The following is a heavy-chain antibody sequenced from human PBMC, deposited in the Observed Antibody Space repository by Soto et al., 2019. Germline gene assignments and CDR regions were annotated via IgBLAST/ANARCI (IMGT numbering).Heavy chain of an antibody. Sequence: QVQLVQSGAEVKKPGSSVKVSCKASGGAFSDYAFSWVRQAPGQGLEWLGGIMPIFRAPDYAQKFQGRVTITADEFTRTAHMEMNTLRSEDTAVDYCARSLKGPDIGNYYYGMDVWGQGTTVTVS. D-gene: IGHD2-15*01. CDR1: GGAFSDYA. CDR2: IMPIFRAP. J-gene: IGHJ6*02. V-gene: IGHV1-69*12. CDR3: ARSLKGPDIGNYYYGMDV.